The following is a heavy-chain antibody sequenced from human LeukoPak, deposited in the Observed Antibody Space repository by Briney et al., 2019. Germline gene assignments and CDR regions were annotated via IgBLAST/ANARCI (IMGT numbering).Heavy chain of an antibody. J-gene: IGHJ3*02. CDR1: GFTFGDYW. CDR3: ARDFPTMTPAGAFDI. Sequence: GGPLRLSCAASGFTFGDYWMSWVRQAPGKGLEWVANIKEDGSVKYYVDSVKGRFTISRDNAKNSLYLQMNSLRAEDTAVYYCARDFPTMTPAGAFDIWGQGTMVTVSS. D-gene: IGHD5-24*01. CDR2: IKEDGSVK. V-gene: IGHV3-7*01.